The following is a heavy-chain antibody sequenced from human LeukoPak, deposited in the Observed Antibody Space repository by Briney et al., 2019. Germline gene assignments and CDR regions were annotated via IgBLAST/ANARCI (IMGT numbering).Heavy chain of an antibody. Sequence: GGSLRLSCAASGFTFDDYAMHWVRQAPGKGLEWVSGISWNGGSIGYADSVKGRFTISRDNAKNSLYLQMNSLRAEDTALYYCAKDKGTMVRGVIPNRYWYFDLWGRGTLVTVSS. D-gene: IGHD3-10*01. CDR3: AKDKGTMVRGVIPNRYWYFDL. V-gene: IGHV3-9*01. CDR2: ISWNGGSI. J-gene: IGHJ2*01. CDR1: GFTFDDYA.